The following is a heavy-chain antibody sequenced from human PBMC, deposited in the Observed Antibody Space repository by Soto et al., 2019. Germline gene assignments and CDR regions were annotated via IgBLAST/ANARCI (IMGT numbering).Heavy chain of an antibody. CDR3: ASVHFFTWFDP. D-gene: IGHD3-3*02. Sequence: ASVKVSCKASGYTFTSYGNSWVRQAPGQGLEWMGWISAYNGNTNYAQKLQGRVTMTTDTSTSTAYMELRSLRSDDTAVYYCASVHFFTWFDPWGQGTLVTVSS. J-gene: IGHJ5*02. CDR1: GYTFTSYG. CDR2: ISAYNGNT. V-gene: IGHV1-18*04.